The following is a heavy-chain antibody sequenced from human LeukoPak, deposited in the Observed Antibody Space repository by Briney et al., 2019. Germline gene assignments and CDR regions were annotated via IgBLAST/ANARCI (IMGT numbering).Heavy chain of an antibody. CDR3: ARAVTLVGWFDP. CDR1: GYTFTSYD. J-gene: IGHJ5*02. CDR2: ISAYNGNT. Sequence: ASVKVSCKASGYTFTSYDINWVRQATGQGLEWMGWISAYNGNTNYAQKLQGRVTMTTDTSTSTAYMELRSLRSDDTAVYYCARAVTLVGWFDPWGQGTLVTVSS. V-gene: IGHV1-18*01. D-gene: IGHD4-17*01.